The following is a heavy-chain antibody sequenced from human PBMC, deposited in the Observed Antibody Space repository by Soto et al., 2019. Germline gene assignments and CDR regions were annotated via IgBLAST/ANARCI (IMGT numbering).Heavy chain of an antibody. Sequence: PEKLPHTYTGSGASMRHHYWSGFRQPPGEGLEWIGYIFYTGYTTYNPSLKSRATISLDTSRNQFSLRLSSVTAADTAVYYWARENVLWFGDLLPYGLLDSWS. CDR1: GASMRHHY. J-gene: IGHJ5*01. CDR3: ARENVLWFGDLLPYGLLDS. CDR2: IFYTGYT. V-gene: IGHV4-59*11. D-gene: IGHD3-10*01.